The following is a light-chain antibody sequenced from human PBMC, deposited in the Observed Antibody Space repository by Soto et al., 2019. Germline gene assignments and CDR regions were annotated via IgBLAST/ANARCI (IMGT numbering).Light chain of an antibody. CDR2: AAS. J-gene: IGKJ2*01. CDR3: QQSYSTPYT. Sequence: DIQMTQSPSSLSASVGDRVTITCRASQRIISFLNWYQQKPGKAPQLLIYAASSLQSGVPSRFTGGESGTEFTLTISSLQPEDSAIYYCQQSYSTPYTFGQGTKLEIK. V-gene: IGKV1-39*01. CDR1: QRIISF.